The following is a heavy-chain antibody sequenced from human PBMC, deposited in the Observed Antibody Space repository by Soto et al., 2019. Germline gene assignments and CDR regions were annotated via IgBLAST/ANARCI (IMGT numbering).Heavy chain of an antibody. J-gene: IGHJ4*02. CDR1: GGSISSGAYY. CDR2: IYYNGRT. Sequence: QVQLQESGPGLVKPSQTLSLTCTVSGGSISSGAYYWTWIRQHPGKGLEWIAYIYYNGRTSYNPSLTSRVSISIDTSKNQFSLKLSSVTAPDTAAYYCARTPSDCLGGRCYLPDYWGQGTLVTASS. CDR3: ARTPSDCLGGRCYLPDY. V-gene: IGHV4-31*03. D-gene: IGHD2-15*01.